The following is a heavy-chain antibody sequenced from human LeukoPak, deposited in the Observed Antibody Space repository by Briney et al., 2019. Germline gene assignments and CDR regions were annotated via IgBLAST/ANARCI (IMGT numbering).Heavy chain of an antibody. CDR1: GGSITSDSQY. CDR3: ARGDYGSGTYLWGS. Sequence: SQTLSLTCTVSGGSITSDSQYWSWIRQPAGKGLEWIGRIYTSGSTNYNPSLKSRVTMSVDTSKNQFSLKLSSVTAADTAVYYCARGDYGSGTYLWGSWGQGILVTVSP. D-gene: IGHD3-10*01. V-gene: IGHV4-61*02. J-gene: IGHJ5*02. CDR2: IYTSGST.